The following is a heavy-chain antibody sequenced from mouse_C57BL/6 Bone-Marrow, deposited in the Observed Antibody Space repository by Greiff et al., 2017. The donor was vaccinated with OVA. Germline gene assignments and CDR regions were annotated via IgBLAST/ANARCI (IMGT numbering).Heavy chain of an antibody. D-gene: IGHD1-1*01. J-gene: IGHJ3*01. Sequence: ELPLVASGGGLVTPGGSLKLSCAASGFPFSDYGMHWVRQAPEKGLAWVAYISSGSSTIYYADTVKGRFTISRDNAKNPLFLQMTSLRSEDTAMYYCARDYYGSSPADWGQGTLVTVSA. V-gene: IGHV5-17*01. CDR3: ARDYYGSSPAD. CDR2: ISSGSSTI. CDR1: GFPFSDYG.